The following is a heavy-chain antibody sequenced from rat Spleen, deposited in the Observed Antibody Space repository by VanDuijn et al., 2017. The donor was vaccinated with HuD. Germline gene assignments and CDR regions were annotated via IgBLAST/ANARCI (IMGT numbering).Heavy chain of an antibody. CDR1: GFTFSDYA. Sequence: EVQLVESGGGLVQPGRSLKLSCAASGFTFSDYAMAWVRQAPKKGLEWVATISYDGSSTYYRDSVKGRFPISRDNAKSTLYLQMNSLRSEDTATYYCTRVTGKPYWYFDFWGPGTMVTVSS. V-gene: IGHV5-17*01. D-gene: IGHD5-1*01. J-gene: IGHJ1*01. CDR3: TRVTGKPYWYFDF. CDR2: ISYDGSST.